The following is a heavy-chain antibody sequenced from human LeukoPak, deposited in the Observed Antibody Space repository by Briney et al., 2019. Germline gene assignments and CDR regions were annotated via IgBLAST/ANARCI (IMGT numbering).Heavy chain of an antibody. CDR1: GFTFSNYN. Sequence: PGGSLRLSCVVSGFTFSNYNMNWVRQAPGKSLEWVSSITSDGRYKYYVDSVRGRFTISRDNAKNSLYLQMNSLRAEDTAVYYCARDRHYYDSSGEPCFDYWGQGTLVTVSS. CDR3: ARDRHYYDSSGEPCFDY. J-gene: IGHJ4*02. D-gene: IGHD3-22*01. CDR2: ITSDGRYK. V-gene: IGHV3-21*01.